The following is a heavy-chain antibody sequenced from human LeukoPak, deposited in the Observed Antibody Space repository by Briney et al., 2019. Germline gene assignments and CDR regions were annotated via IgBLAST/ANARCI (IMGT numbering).Heavy chain of an antibody. Sequence: SETLSLTCAVYGGSFSGDFWSWIRQSPGKGLEWIGEINHSGSTNYNPSLKSRVTISVDTSKNQFSLKLSSVTAADTAVYYCARDGYYDSSGYYYGDYWGQGTLVTVSS. J-gene: IGHJ4*02. CDR2: INHSGST. D-gene: IGHD3-22*01. CDR3: ARDGYYDSSGYYYGDY. V-gene: IGHV4-34*01. CDR1: GGSFSGDF.